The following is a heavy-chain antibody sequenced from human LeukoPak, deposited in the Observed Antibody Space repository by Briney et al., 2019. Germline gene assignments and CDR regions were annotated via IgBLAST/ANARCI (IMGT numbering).Heavy chain of an antibody. V-gene: IGHV3-21*01. Sequence: GGSLRLSCAASGFTFSSYGMNWVRQAPGKGLEWVSSISSSSSYIYYADSVKGRFTISRDNAKNSLYLQMNSLRAEDTAVYYCARESCSSTSCSYNWFDPWGQGTLVTVSS. CDR1: GFTFSSYG. CDR2: ISSSSSYI. CDR3: ARESCSSTSCSYNWFDP. D-gene: IGHD2-2*01. J-gene: IGHJ5*02.